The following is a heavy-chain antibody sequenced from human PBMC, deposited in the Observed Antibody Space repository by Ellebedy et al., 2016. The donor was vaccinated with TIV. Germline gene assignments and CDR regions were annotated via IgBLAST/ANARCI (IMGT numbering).Heavy chain of an antibody. CDR2: VSDDDGSNT. Sequence: PGGSLRLSCAASGFTFSRFAFHWVRQAPGKGLQWVALVSDDDGSNTEYLESVKGSFTISRDNSNNTVYLHMKSLRPEDTGIYYCAKERFSGYTYGRPFDSWGQGTLVTVSS. CDR3: AKERFSGYTYGRPFDS. D-gene: IGHD6-13*01. V-gene: IGHV3-30*18. J-gene: IGHJ4*02. CDR1: GFTFSRFA.